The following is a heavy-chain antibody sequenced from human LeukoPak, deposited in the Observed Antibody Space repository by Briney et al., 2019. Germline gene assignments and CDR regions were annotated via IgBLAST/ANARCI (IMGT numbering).Heavy chain of an antibody. CDR3: ARDGTLGYCSSTSCYPHDAFDI. Sequence: GGSLRLPCAASGFTFSDYYMSWIRQAPGKGLEXXXXISSSSSYTNYADSVKGRFTISRDNAKNSLYLQMNSLRAEDTAVYYCARDGTLGYCSSTSCYPHDAFDIWGQGTMVTVSS. CDR2: ISSSSSYT. D-gene: IGHD2-2*01. CDR1: GFTFSDYY. J-gene: IGHJ3*02. V-gene: IGHV3-11*06.